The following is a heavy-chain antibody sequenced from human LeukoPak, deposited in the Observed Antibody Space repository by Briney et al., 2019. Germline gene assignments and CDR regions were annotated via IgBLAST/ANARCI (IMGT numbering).Heavy chain of an antibody. CDR2: IYYSGST. CDR1: GGSISSSSYY. Sequence: KPSETLSLTCTVSGGSISSSSYYWGWIRQPPGKGLEWIGSIYYSGSTYYNPSLKSRVTISVDTSKNQFSLKLSSVTAADTAVYYCARVVRGPGPSNWFDPWGQGTLVTVSS. CDR3: ARVVRGPGPSNWFDP. D-gene: IGHD3-10*01. J-gene: IGHJ5*02. V-gene: IGHV4-39*01.